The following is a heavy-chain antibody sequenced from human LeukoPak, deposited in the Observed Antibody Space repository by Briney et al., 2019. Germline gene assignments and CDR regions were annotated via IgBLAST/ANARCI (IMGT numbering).Heavy chain of an antibody. CDR1: GFTFGDYA. CDR2: IRSKAYGGTT. J-gene: IGHJ6*03. CDR3: TRGGLRSLEWLSWSDYYHMDV. V-gene: IGHV3-49*04. Sequence: GGSLRLSCTASGFTFGDYAMSWVRQAPGKGLEWVGFIRSKAYGGTTEYAASVKGRFTISRDDSKSIAYLQMNSLKTEDTAVYYCTRGGLRSLEWLSWSDYYHMDVWGKGTTVTVSS. D-gene: IGHD3-3*01.